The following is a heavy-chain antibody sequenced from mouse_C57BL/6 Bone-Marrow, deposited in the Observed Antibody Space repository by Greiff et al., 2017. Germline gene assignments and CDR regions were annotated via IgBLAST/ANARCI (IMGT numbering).Heavy chain of an antibody. CDR1: GYTFTSYW. V-gene: IGHV1-64*01. D-gene: IGHD3-3*01. Sequence: QVQLQQPGAELVKPGASVKLSCKASGYTFTSYWMHWVKQRPGQGLAWIGMIHPNSGSTNYIEKFKSKATLTVDKSSSIAYMQLSSLTTADSAVYYCASGVGGRGGFAYWGQGGLVTVSA. CDR3: ASGVGGRGGFAY. J-gene: IGHJ3*01. CDR2: IHPNSGST.